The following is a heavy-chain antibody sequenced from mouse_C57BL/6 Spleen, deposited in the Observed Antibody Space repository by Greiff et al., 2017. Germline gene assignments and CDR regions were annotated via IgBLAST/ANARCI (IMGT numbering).Heavy chain of an antibody. CDR3: ARPGYSNYSWFAY. D-gene: IGHD2-5*01. CDR2: ISSGSSTI. V-gene: IGHV5-17*01. CDR1: GFTFSDYG. J-gene: IGHJ3*01. Sequence: EVKVVESGGGLVKPGGSLKLSCAASGFTFSDYGMHWVRQAPEKGLEWVAYISSGSSTIYYADTVKGRFTISRDNAKNTLFLQMTSLRSEDTAMYYCARPGYSNYSWFAYWGQGTLVTVSA.